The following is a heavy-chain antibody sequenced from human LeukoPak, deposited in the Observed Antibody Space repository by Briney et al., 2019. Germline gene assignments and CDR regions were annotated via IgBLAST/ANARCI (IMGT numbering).Heavy chain of an antibody. CDR1: GFTFSRYS. CDR2: ISSSSSTI. J-gene: IGHJ4*02. D-gene: IGHD3-16*01. V-gene: IGHV3-48*01. Sequence: PGGSLRLSCAASGFTFSRYSMNWVRQTPGKGLEWVSYISSSSSTIYYADSVKGRFTISIDNSKNTLYLQMNSLRAEDTAVYYCARRAGAYTHPYDYWGQGTLVTVSS. CDR3: ARRAGAYTHPYDY.